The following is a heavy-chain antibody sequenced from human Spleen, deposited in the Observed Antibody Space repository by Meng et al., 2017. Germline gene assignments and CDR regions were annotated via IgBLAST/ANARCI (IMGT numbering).Heavy chain of an antibody. CDR2: IHQSGST. V-gene: IGHV4-4*02. D-gene: IGHD4-11*01. J-gene: IGHJ4*02. Sequence: VQLQGSGPGLVKPSGTLSLTCAVSGGSISSSKWWSWVRQPPGKGLEWIGEIHQSGSTNYNPSLKSRVTISADNSKNQFSLKVNSVTAADSAVYYCARGPTTMAHDFDYWGQGTLVTVSS. CDR1: GGSISSSKW. CDR3: ARGPTTMAHDFDY.